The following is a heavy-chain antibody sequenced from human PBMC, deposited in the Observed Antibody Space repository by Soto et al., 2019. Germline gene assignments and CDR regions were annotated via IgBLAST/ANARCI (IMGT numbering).Heavy chain of an antibody. CDR3: ARRPRGGYNWISYYFDS. J-gene: IGHJ4*02. D-gene: IGHD1-20*01. Sequence: SETLSLTCTVSGDSISSRNYYWGWIRQPPGKELEWIGDIYHSGSTYYNPSLKSRVAMSVDTSKNQFSLRVSSVTAADAAVFYFARRPRGGYNWISYYFDSWGAGTLVT. CDR1: GDSISSRNYY. V-gene: IGHV4-39*01. CDR2: IYHSGST.